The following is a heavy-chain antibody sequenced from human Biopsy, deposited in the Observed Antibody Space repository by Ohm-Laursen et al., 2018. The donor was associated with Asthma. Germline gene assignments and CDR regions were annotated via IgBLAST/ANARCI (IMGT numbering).Heavy chain of an antibody. J-gene: IGHJ6*02. CDR2: ISVYNGNT. CDR1: GYTFNSAG. D-gene: IGHD3-10*01. V-gene: IGHV1-18*01. CDR3: ARAVDYSHYYGIDV. Sequence: VSSVKVSCKTSGYTFNSAGITWVRQAPGQGLEWMGWISVYNGNTKVAQKLQDRVTMITDTSTSTAYMELRSLRSDGTVVYFCARAVDYSHYYGIDVWGQGTTVTVS.